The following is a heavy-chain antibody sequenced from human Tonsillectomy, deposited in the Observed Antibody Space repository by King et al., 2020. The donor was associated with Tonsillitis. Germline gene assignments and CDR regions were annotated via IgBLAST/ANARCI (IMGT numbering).Heavy chain of an antibody. J-gene: IGHJ5*02. CDR2: MYVSGSP. D-gene: IGHD1-1*01. V-gene: IGHV4-4*07. Sequence: QLQESGPGLVKPSETLSLTCTVSGDSIISYYWSWLRQPAGKGLAWIGRMYVSGSPYYRPSLKSRVTMSLDTSKNQFSLKLTSVTAADTAVYYCARAWNRMAWFDHWGQGTRVTVSS. CDR3: ARAWNRMAWFDH. CDR1: GDSIISYY.